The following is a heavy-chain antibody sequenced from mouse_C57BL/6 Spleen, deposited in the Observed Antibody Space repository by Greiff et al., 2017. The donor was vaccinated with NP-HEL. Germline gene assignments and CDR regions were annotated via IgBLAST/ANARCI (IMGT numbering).Heavy chain of an antibody. CDR1: GYSITSGYY. D-gene: IGHD1-1*01. J-gene: IGHJ2*01. Sequence: EVKLVESGPGLVKPSQSLSLTCSVTGYSITSGYYWNWIRQFPGNKLEWMGYISYDGSNNYNPSLKNRISITRDTSKNQFFLKLNSVTTEDTATYYCARAYGIILDYGGQGTTLTVSS. V-gene: IGHV3-6*01. CDR2: ISYDGSN. CDR3: ARAYGIILDY.